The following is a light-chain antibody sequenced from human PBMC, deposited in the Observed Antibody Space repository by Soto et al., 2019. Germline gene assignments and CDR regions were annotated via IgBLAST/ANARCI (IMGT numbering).Light chain of an antibody. J-gene: IGLJ2*01. CDR3: QVYDAQRDHVV. CDR2: DDS. V-gene: IGLV3-21*02. CDR1: NIGSKN. Sequence: SYELTQPPSLSAAPGQTARMTCGGDNIGSKNVHWYQQKAGQAPKLVVYDDSDRPSGTPERFSGSNSGNTATLTISGVEAGDEADYYCQVYDAQRDHVVFGGGTKLTVL.